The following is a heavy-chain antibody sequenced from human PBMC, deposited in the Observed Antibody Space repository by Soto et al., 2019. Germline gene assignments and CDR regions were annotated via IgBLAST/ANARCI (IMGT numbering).Heavy chain of an antibody. CDR3: LHRAEPPRGGYYFDS. Sequence: QITLKESGPALVKPTQTLTLTCTFSGFSLSTSGVGVGWIRQPPGKALEWLALIYWDDDKRYSPSLKSRLAITQDTSKNQVVLTMTNVDPVDTATYYCLHRAEPPRGGYYFDSWGQGTLVTVSS. D-gene: IGHD1-26*01. J-gene: IGHJ4*02. CDR2: IYWDDDK. V-gene: IGHV2-5*02. CDR1: GFSLSTSGVG.